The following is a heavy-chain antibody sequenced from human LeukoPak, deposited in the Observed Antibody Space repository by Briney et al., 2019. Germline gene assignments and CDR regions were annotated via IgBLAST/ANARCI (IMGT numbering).Heavy chain of an antibody. V-gene: IGHV1-3*01. CDR1: GYTFTSYA. J-gene: IGHJ1*01. D-gene: IGHD6-13*01. CDR2: INAGNGNT. Sequence: ASVKVSCKASGYTFTSYAMHWVRQAPGQRLEWMGWINAGNGNTKYSQKFQGRVTITRDTSASTAYMELSSLRSEDTAVCYCARVGAAGTVSAGYFQHWGQGTLVTVSS. CDR3: ARVGAAGTVSAGYFQH.